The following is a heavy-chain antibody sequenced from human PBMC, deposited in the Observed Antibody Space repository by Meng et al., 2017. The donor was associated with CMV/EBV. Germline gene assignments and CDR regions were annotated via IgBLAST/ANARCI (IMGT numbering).Heavy chain of an antibody. V-gene: IGHV5-51*01. Sequence: KVSCKGSGYSFTSYWIGWMRQMPGKGLEWMGIIYPGDSDTRYSPSFQGQVTISADKSISTAYLQWSSLKASDTAMYYCARSDCSSTSCYWFDPWGQGTLVTVSS. CDR1: GYSFTSYW. D-gene: IGHD2-2*01. J-gene: IGHJ5*02. CDR2: IYPGDSDT. CDR3: ARSDCSSTSCYWFDP.